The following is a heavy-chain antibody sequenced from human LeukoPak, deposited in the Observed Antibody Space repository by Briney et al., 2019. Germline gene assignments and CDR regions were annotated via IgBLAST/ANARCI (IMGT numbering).Heavy chain of an antibody. CDR3: ARASGYSGYDPFDY. Sequence: GGSLRLSCAASGFTVSSNYMSWVRQAPGKGLEWVSVIYSGGDTYYADSVKGRFTISRDNSKNTLYLQMNTLRAEDTAVYYCARASGYSGYDPFDYWGQGALVTVSS. J-gene: IGHJ4*02. V-gene: IGHV3-53*01. D-gene: IGHD5-12*01. CDR1: GFTVSSNY. CDR2: IYSGGDT.